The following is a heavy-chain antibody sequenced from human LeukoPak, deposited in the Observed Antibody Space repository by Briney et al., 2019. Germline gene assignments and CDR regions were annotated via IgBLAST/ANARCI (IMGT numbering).Heavy chain of an antibody. CDR3: ARVRSSGSPLDY. J-gene: IGHJ4*02. CDR1: GFTFSDYY. D-gene: IGHD3-10*01. V-gene: IGHV3-11*05. CDR2: ISKSSSST. Sequence: GGSLRLSCAASGFTFSDYYMSWIRQAPGKGLEWVSYISKSSSSTNYADSVKGRFSISRDNAKNSLYLQLNCLTVEDTAVYYCARVRSSGSPLDYWGQGTLVTVSS.